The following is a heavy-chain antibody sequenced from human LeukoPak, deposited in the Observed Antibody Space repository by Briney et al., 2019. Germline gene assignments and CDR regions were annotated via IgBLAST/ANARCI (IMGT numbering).Heavy chain of an antibody. CDR3: ARGRMVVTTTLSYFDY. CDR1: GYTFTSYG. D-gene: IGHD4/OR15-4a*01. J-gene: IGHJ4*02. V-gene: IGHV1-18*01. CDR2: ISVYNDNT. Sequence: ASVKVSCKASGYTFTSYGISWVRQAPGQGLEWMGWISVYNDNTNYAQKLQGRVTMTTDTSTSTAYMELRSLRSDDTAMYYCARGRMVVTTTLSYFDYWSQGTLVTVSS.